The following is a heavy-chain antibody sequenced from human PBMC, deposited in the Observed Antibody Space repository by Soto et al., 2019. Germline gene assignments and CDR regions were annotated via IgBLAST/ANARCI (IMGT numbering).Heavy chain of an antibody. Sequence: SETLSLTCTVSGGSISSSSYYWGWIRQPPGKGLEWIGSIYYSGSTYYNPSLKSRVTISVDTSKNQFSLKLSSVTAADTAVYYCARRTYYYDSSGPILGEYFDYWGQGTLVNVSS. CDR2: IYYSGST. J-gene: IGHJ4*02. CDR3: ARRTYYYDSSGPILGEYFDY. V-gene: IGHV4-39*01. CDR1: GGSISSSSYY. D-gene: IGHD3-22*01.